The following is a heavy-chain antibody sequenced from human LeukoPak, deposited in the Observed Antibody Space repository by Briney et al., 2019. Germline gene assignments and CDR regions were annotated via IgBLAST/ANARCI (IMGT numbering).Heavy chain of an antibody. CDR1: GFTFSSYA. Sequence: PGGSLRLSCAASGFTFSSYAMHWVRQAPGKGLEWVAVISYDGSNKYYADSVKGRFTISRDNSKNTLYLQMNSLRAEDTAVYYCARDYVACFDYWGQGTLVTVSS. V-gene: IGHV3-30-3*01. CDR3: ARDYVACFDY. CDR2: ISYDGSNK. J-gene: IGHJ4*02. D-gene: IGHD3-16*01.